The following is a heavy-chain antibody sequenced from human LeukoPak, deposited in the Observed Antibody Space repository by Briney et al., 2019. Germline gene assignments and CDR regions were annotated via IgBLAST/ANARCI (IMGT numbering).Heavy chain of an antibody. CDR3: ARVASFYDIVVVLDAFDI. CDR1: GGSISSSSYY. D-gene: IGHD2-15*01. CDR2: IYYSGST. V-gene: IGHV4-39*07. J-gene: IGHJ3*02. Sequence: SETLSLTCTVSGGSISSSSYYWGWIRQPPGKGLEWIGSIYYSGSTNYNPSLKSRVTISVDTSKNQFSLKLSSVTAADTAVYYCARVASFYDIVVVLDAFDIWGQGTMVTVSS.